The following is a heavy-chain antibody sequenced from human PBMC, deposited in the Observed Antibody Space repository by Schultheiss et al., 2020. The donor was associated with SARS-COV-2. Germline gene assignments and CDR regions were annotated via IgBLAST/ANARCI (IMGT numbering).Heavy chain of an antibody. D-gene: IGHD3-3*01. CDR3: ARWGSGLRFLEWSQNVDALDV. V-gene: IGHV4-59*01. CDR2: IYYSGST. Sequence: SETLSLTCTVSGGSISSYYWSWIRQPPGKGLEWIGYIYYSGSTNYNPSLKSRVTISVDTSKNQFSLNLTSVTAADTAVYFCARWGSGLRFLEWSQNVDALDVWVQEAMVTVSS. J-gene: IGHJ3*01. CDR1: GGSISSYY.